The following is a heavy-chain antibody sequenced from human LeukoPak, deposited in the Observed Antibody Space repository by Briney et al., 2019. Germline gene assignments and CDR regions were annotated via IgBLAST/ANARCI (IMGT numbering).Heavy chain of an antibody. V-gene: IGHV3-23*01. CDR1: GFTFSSYA. Sequence: GGSLRLSCAASGFTFSSYAMSWARQAPGKGLEWVSAISGSGGSTYYADSVKGRFTISRDNSKNTLYLQMNSLRAEDTAVYYCAKDHSSSLGYFDYWGQGTLVTVSS. CDR3: AKDHSSSLGYFDY. CDR2: ISGSGGST. J-gene: IGHJ4*02. D-gene: IGHD6-13*01.